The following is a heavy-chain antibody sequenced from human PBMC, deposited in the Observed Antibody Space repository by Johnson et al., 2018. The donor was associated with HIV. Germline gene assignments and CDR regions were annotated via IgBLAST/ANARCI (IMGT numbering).Heavy chain of an antibody. J-gene: IGHJ3*02. CDR3: ARDSGGMYSSGWYGLGAFDI. D-gene: IGHD6-19*01. Sequence: QVQLVESGGGVVQPGGSLRLSCRASGFTFSNFGMHWVRQAPGRGLEWVALIWYDGRNKYYEDSVKGRFTISRDNSKNSLYLQRNSLGAEDTAVYYCARDSGGMYSSGWYGLGAFDIWGQGTMVTVSS. CDR1: GFTFSNFG. V-gene: IGHV3-33*01. CDR2: IWYDGRNK.